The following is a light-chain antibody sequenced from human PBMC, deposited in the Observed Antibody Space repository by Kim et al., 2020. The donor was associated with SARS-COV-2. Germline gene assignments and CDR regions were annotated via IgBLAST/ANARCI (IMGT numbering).Light chain of an antibody. CDR3: QQSNNWPPLT. J-gene: IGKJ1*01. CDR1: QTIKNR. V-gene: IGKV3-15*01. CDR2: DAT. Sequence: SPGERATLSCRASQTIKNRLVWYQHKPGQAPRLLIYDATTRVTGVPARFIGSGSETDFTLTISNLQSEDFAVYYCQQSNNWPPLTFGQGTKVDIK.